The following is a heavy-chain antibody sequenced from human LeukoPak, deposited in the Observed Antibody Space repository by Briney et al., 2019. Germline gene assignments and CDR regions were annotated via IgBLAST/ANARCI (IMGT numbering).Heavy chain of an antibody. CDR1: GGTFSRFT. J-gene: IGHJ4*02. CDR3: AREWGLESSGYYYAY. D-gene: IGHD3-22*01. CDR2: ITPIFGTA. Sequence: ASVKVSCKASGGTFSRFTISWVRQAPGQGFEWMGGITPIFGTANFAQKFQGRVSITADESTSTAFMELSSLRSEDAAVYYCAREWGLESSGYYYAYWGQGTLVTVSS. V-gene: IGHV1-69*13.